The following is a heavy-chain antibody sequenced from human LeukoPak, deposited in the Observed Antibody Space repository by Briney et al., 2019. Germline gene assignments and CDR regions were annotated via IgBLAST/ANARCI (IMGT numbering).Heavy chain of an antibody. V-gene: IGHV1-8*01. CDR3: ATTETKIVGATVGAFDI. D-gene: IGHD1-26*01. CDR1: GYTFTSYD. Sequence: GASVNVSCKASGYTFTSYDINWVREATGQGLEWMGWMNPNSGNTGYAQKFQGRVTMTRNTSISTAYMELSSLRSEDTAVYYCATTETKIVGATVGAFDIWGQGTMLTVSS. J-gene: IGHJ3*02. CDR2: MNPNSGNT.